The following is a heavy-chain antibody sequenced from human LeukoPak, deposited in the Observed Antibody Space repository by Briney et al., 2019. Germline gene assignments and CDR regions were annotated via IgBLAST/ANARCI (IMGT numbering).Heavy chain of an antibody. D-gene: IGHD2-15*01. CDR2: NNGDGSTT. Sequence: GGSLRLSCVASGFSLSGYWTYWVRQAPGKGLMYISRNNGDGSTTNYADVVKGRFTMSRDNVKNTLYLQMNSLRVEDTAVYYCARDPRNVGLAPWGQGTLVTVSS. J-gene: IGHJ5*02. V-gene: IGHV3-74*01. CDR1: GFSLSGYW. CDR3: ARDPRNVGLAP.